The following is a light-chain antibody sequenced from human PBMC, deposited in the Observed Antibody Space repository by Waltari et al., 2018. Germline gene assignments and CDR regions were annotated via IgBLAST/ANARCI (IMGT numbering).Light chain of an antibody. CDR1: HRINSY. Sequence: DIQMTQSPSSLSASVGDRVTITCRASHRINSYLNWYQQKPGKAPKLLIYSTSSLQSGFPSRFIGTGSVPDFTLTISSLQPEAFATYYCQPIYTTLWTFGQGTKVETK. J-gene: IGKJ1*01. CDR3: QPIYTTLWT. V-gene: IGKV1-39*01. CDR2: STS.